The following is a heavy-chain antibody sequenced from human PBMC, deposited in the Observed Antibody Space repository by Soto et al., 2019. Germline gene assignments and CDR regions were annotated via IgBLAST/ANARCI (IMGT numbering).Heavy chain of an antibody. V-gene: IGHV4-59*12. Sequence: SETLSLTCTVSGGSISSYYWSWIRQPPGKGLEWIGCIYYSGSTNYNPSLKSRFTISRDNAKNSLYLQMNSLRAEDTAVYYCARDRLSIQHWGQGTLVTVSS. J-gene: IGHJ1*01. CDR1: GGSISSYY. D-gene: IGHD3-16*02. CDR3: ARDRLSIQH. CDR2: IYYSGST.